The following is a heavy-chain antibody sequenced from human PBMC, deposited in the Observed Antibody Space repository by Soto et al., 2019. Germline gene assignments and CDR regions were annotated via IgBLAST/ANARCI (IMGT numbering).Heavy chain of an antibody. CDR1: GFTFSSYG. CDR2: ISYDGSNK. D-gene: IGHD3-16*01. CDR3: AKDETYYDYVWGIRGYFDY. J-gene: IGHJ4*02. V-gene: IGHV3-30*18. Sequence: GGSLRLSCAASGFTFSSYGMHWVRQAPGKGLEWVAVISYDGSNKYYADSVKGRFTISRDNSKNTLYLQMNSLRAEDTAVYYCAKDETYYDYVWGIRGYFDYWGQGTLVTVSS.